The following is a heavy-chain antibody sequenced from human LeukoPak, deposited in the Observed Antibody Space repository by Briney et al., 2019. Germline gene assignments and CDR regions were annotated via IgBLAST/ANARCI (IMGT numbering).Heavy chain of an antibody. J-gene: IGHJ4*02. CDR2: IIPILGIA. V-gene: IGHV1-69*02. CDR3: ARGRGAYDSGGDY. D-gene: IGHD5-12*01. Sequence: SVKVSCKASGGTFSSYTISWVRQAPGQGLEWMGRIIPILGIANYAQKFQGRVTITADKSTSTAYMELSSLRSEDPAVYYCARGRGAYDSGGDYWGQGTLVTVSS. CDR1: GGTFSSYT.